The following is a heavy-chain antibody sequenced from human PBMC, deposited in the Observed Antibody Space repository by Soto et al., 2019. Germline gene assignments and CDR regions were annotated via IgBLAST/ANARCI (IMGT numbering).Heavy chain of an antibody. CDR2: ISGSGGST. CDR3: AKPYDCSGYPWAGYGMDV. Sequence: EVQLLESGGGLVQPGGSLRLSCGVSGFTFSSYAMSWVRQAPGKGLEWVSTISGSGGSTYYADSVKGRFTISRDNSKNSLYLQMNSLRAEDTAVYYCAKPYDCSGYPWAGYGMDVWGQGTTVTVSS. CDR1: GFTFSSYA. D-gene: IGHD3-22*01. J-gene: IGHJ6*02. V-gene: IGHV3-23*01.